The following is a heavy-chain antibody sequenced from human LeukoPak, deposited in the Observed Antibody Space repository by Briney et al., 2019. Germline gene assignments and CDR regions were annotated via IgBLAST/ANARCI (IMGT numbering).Heavy chain of an antibody. Sequence: GGSLRLSCVASGFTFSSNWMSWVRQAPGKGLEWVASIRPDGTEKYYMDSVKGRFTISRDNAKNSPYLQMNSLRAEDTALYYCAKLSGTETTYDYWGQGNLVTVSP. D-gene: IGHD1-7*01. J-gene: IGHJ4*02. CDR1: GFTFSSNW. CDR2: IRPDGTEK. V-gene: IGHV3-7*01. CDR3: AKLSGTETTYDY.